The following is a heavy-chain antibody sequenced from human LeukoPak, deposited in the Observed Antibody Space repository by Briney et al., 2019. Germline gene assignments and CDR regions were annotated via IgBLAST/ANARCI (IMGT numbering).Heavy chain of an antibody. CDR3: ARGRFSYDSTGYSSFYY. Sequence: SVKVSCKGSGGTFSSYAISWVRQAPGQGLEWMGGIIPIFGTANYAQKFQGRVTITADESTSTAYMELSSLRSEDTAVFYCARGRFSYDSTGYSSFYYWGQGTLVTVSS. CDR2: IIPIFGTA. J-gene: IGHJ4*02. V-gene: IGHV1-69*13. CDR1: GGTFSSYA. D-gene: IGHD3-22*01.